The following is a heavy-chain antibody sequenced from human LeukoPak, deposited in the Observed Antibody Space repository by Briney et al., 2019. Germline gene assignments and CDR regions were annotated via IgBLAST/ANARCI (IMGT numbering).Heavy chain of an antibody. J-gene: IGHJ4*02. CDR3: AQGKQQLVSLLDY. Sequence: GGSLRLSCAASGFTFSSYGMHWVRQAPGKGLEWVAVISYDGSNKYYADSVKGRFTISRDNSKNTLYLQMNSLRAEDTAVYYCAQGKQQLVSLLDYWGQGTLVTVSS. D-gene: IGHD6-13*01. CDR2: ISYDGSNK. CDR1: GFTFSSYG. V-gene: IGHV3-30*03.